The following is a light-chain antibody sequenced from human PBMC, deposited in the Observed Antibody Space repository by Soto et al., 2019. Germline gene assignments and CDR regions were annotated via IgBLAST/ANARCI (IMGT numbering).Light chain of an antibody. CDR2: VNSGGSH. Sequence: QPVRTQSPSASASLGASVKLTCNLSSGHSNYAMAWHQQQPEKGPRYLMKVNSGGSHIKGDGIPDRFSGSSSGAERYLFISSLQSEDEADYYCQTWGTGSAIVVFGGGTQLTVL. V-gene: IGLV4-69*01. CDR3: QTWGTGSAIVV. J-gene: IGLJ7*01. CDR1: SGHSNYA.